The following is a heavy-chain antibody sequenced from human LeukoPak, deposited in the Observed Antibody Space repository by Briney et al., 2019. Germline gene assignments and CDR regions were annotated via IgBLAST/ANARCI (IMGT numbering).Heavy chain of an antibody. CDR2: IIPIFGTA. D-gene: IGHD1-26*01. V-gene: IGHV1-69*13. CDR1: GYTFTSYG. CDR3: ARDRVVGAHDAFDI. Sequence: ASVKVSCKASGYTFTSYGISWVRQAPGQGLEWMGGIIPIFGTANYAQKFQGRVTITADESTSTAYMELSSLRSEDTAVYYCARDRVVGAHDAFDIWGQGTMVTVSS. J-gene: IGHJ3*02.